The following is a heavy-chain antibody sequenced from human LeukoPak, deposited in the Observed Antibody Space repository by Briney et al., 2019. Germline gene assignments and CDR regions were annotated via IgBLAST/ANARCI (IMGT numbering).Heavy chain of an antibody. D-gene: IGHD2-15*01. V-gene: IGHV3-23*01. CDR1: GFTFSSYA. J-gene: IGHJ4*02. CDR2: INKSGGST. Sequence: GGSLRLSCAASGFTFSSYAMSWVRQAPGKGLEWVSVINKSGGSTYYADSVKGRFTISRDNSKNTLYLQMNSLRAEDTAVYYCAKDRWGSGGSGGGDYWGQGTLVTVSS. CDR3: AKDRWGSGGSGGGDY.